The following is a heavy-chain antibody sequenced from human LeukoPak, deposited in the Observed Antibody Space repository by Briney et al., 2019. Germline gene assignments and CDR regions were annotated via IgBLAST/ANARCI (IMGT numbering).Heavy chain of an antibody. D-gene: IGHD5-18*01. CDR2: ISNNGGTI. Sequence: GGSLRLSCAASGFTFSGYVMNWVRQAPGKGLEWVSYISNNGGTISYADSVKGRFTISRDNAKNSLFLQMNSLRAEDTAVYYCARDAYTYGMVFDYWGQGTLVTVSS. J-gene: IGHJ4*02. CDR3: ARDAYTYGMVFDY. V-gene: IGHV3-48*03. CDR1: GFTFSGYV.